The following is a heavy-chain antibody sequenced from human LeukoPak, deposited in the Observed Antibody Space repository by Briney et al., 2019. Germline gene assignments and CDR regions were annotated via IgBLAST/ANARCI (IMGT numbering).Heavy chain of an antibody. V-gene: IGHV4-59*01. CDR1: GGSISSYY. J-gene: IGHJ4*02. Sequence: SETLSLTCTASGGSISSYYWSWIRQSPGKGLEWIGYLYHSETTKYNPSLKSRVTISVDTSKNQLSLHLTSVTAADTAVYYCARDRGGSSGWSESFEYWGQGTLVTVSS. D-gene: IGHD6-19*01. CDR3: ARDRGGSSGWSESFEY. CDR2: LYHSETT.